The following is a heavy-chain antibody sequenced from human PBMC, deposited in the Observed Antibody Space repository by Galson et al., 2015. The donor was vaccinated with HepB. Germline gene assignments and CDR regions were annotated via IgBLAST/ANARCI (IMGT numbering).Heavy chain of an antibody. D-gene: IGHD2-2*01. CDR3: SALANYQLTHDY. CDR2: IKSKDGRGPT. J-gene: IGHJ4*02. V-gene: IGHV3-15*01. Sequence: GKGLEWVGRIKSKDGRGPTDYAAPVKDRFTISRDDSTNTLYLQMNSLKTEETSVYFCSALANYQLTHDYWGQGTLVTVSS.